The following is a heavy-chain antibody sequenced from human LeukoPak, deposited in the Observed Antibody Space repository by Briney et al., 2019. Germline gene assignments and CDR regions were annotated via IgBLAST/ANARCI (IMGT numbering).Heavy chain of an antibody. CDR2: IYHSGST. D-gene: IGHD6-13*01. CDR1: GFTFSDYY. Sequence: GSLRLSCAASGFTFSDYYMGWIRQAPGKGLGWIGSIYHSGSTYYNPSLKSRVTISVDTSKNQFSLKLSSVTAADTAVYFCARAYRSNWYANWFDPWGQGTLVTVSS. J-gene: IGHJ5*02. V-gene: IGHV4-38-2*01. CDR3: ARAYRSNWYANWFDP.